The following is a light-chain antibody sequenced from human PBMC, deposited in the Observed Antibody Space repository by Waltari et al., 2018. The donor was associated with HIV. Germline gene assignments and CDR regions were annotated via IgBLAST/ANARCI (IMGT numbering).Light chain of an antibody. CDR2: LAS. Sequence: DIRLTQSPSTLSAFIGDRVTISFRASQNIGNFLAWYQQKPGKAPKLLISLASSRERGVPSRFSGSGSGSDFSLTISGLQYEDFATYYCQQFETYYIFGQGTRLE. J-gene: IGKJ2*01. CDR1: QNIGNF. CDR3: QQFETYYI. V-gene: IGKV1-5*03.